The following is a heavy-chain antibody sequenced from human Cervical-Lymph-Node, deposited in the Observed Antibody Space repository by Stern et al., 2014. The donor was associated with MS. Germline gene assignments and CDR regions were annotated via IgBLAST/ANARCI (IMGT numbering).Heavy chain of an antibody. CDR1: GGNFSAYA. V-gene: IGHV1-69*01. J-gene: IGHJ5*02. Sequence: VQLVESGAEVTKPGSSVKVSCKVSGGNFSAYAINWVRQTHGQGLVRVGGVIPIFDAPIYSRKFQCRLTITADVATSTSDMHLSSLRPDDTALYDCVYNLPFELWGQGFLVTVSS. D-gene: IGHD1-1*01. CDR2: VIPIFDAP. CDR3: VYNLPFEL.